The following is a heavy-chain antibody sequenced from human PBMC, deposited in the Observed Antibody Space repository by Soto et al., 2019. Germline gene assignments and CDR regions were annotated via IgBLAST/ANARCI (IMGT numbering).Heavy chain of an antibody. J-gene: IGHJ5*02. CDR3: AKDRAFKLIWGSHWFDP. V-gene: IGHV3-30*18. D-gene: IGHD7-27*01. CDR2: ISYDGSNK. CDR1: GFTFSSYG. Sequence: QVQLVESGGGVVQPGRSLRLSCAASGFTFSSYGMHWVRQAPGKGLEWVAVISYDGSNKYYADSVKGRFTISRDNSKNTLYLQMNSLRAEDTAVYYCAKDRAFKLIWGSHWFDPWGQGTLVTVSS.